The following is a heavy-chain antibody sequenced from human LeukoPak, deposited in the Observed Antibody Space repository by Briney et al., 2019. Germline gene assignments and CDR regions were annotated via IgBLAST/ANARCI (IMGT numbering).Heavy chain of an antibody. Sequence: PSETLFLTCTIPGDSISNSSYSTTPISQPPGRGLDWLGDSNHSGGDNYHPSLKIRVTISVDTSKNQFSLKLKSVTAADTAMYYCARRRSRAGGIPMDVWGKGTTVIISS. CDR2: SNHSGGD. D-gene: IGHD2-21*01. CDR1: GDSISNSSYS. J-gene: IGHJ6*03. V-gene: IGHV4-39*07. CDR3: ARRRSRAGGIPMDV.